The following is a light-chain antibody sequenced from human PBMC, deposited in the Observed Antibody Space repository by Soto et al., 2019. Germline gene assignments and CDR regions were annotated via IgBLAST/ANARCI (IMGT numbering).Light chain of an antibody. CDR3: PQYGSSPPKYT. CDR1: QSVSSSY. J-gene: IGKJ2*01. Sequence: EIVLTQSPGTLSLSPGERATLSCRASQSVSSSYLAWYQQKPGQAPRLLIYGASSRATGIPDRFSGSGSGTDFPLTISRLEPEDFAVYYCPQYGSSPPKYTFGQGTKLEIK. CDR2: GAS. V-gene: IGKV3-20*01.